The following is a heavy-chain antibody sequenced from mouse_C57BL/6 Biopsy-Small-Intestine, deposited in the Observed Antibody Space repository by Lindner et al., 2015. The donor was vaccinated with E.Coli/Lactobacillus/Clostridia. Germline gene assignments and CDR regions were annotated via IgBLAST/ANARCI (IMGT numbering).Heavy chain of an antibody. CDR2: IYPGDGDT. CDR1: DYAFSSSW. J-gene: IGHJ1*03. V-gene: IGHV1-82*01. CDR3: ARGYCGNNWYFDV. D-gene: IGHD1-1*02. Sequence: VQLQESGPELVKPGASVKLSCKASDYAFSSSWMNWVKQRPGKGLEWIGRIYPGDGDTDHNGKFKGKATLTADKSSSTAYMQLSSLTSEDSAVYFCARGYCGNNWYFDVWGTGTTVTVSS.